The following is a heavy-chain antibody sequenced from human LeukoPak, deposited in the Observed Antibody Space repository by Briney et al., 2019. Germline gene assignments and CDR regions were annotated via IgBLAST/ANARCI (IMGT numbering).Heavy chain of an antibody. D-gene: IGHD5-18*01. CDR1: GGSFSGYY. V-gene: IGHV4-34*01. CDR3: ARRPQKQLWYRY. J-gene: IGHJ4*02. CDR2: INHSGST. Sequence: SETLSLTCAVYGGSFSGYYWSWIRQPPGKGLEWIGEINHSGSTNYNPSLKSRVTISVDTSKNQFSLKLSSVTAADMAVYYCARRPQKQLWYRYWGQGTLVTVSS.